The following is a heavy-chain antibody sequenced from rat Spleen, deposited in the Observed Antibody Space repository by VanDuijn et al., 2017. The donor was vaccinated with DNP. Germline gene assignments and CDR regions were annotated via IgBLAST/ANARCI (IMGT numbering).Heavy chain of an antibody. D-gene: IGHD1-9*01. CDR3: ARHFPSVHTTGMDVDC. J-gene: IGHJ2*01. CDR2: IFTSGGTA. V-gene: IGHV5-46*01. CDR1: GFTFSSFP. Sequence: EVQLVESGGGLLQPGRSLKLPCAVSGFTFSSFPMAWVRQAPTKGLEWVATIFTSGGTADYRDSVKARFTVSRDNAKSTLYLQMNSLRSEDTTTCYCARHFPSVHTTGMDVDCWGQGVMVTVSS.